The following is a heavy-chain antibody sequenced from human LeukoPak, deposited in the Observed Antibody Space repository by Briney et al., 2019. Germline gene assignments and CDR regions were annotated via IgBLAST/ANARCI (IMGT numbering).Heavy chain of an antibody. CDR1: GGSFSGYY. Sequence: SETLSLTCAGYGGSFSGYYWSWIRQPPGKGLEWIGEINHSGSTNYNPSLKRQVTISVDTSRNQFALKLSSGAAADAAVYYCARGQGRDWGQGTLVTVSS. V-gene: IGHV4-34*01. CDR2: INHSGST. CDR3: ARGQGRD. J-gene: IGHJ4*02.